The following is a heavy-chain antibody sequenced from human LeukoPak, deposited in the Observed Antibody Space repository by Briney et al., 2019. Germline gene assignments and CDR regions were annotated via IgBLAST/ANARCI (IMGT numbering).Heavy chain of an antibody. Sequence: PGGSLRLSCAASGFTFSSSWMVWVRQAPGKGLEWVANIKGDGSAKNYVDPVKGRFTISRDNAKNTLYLQMNSLRAEDTALYYCATSARTYLGSSLDYWGQGTLVTVSS. D-gene: IGHD2-15*01. CDR2: IKGDGSAK. J-gene: IGHJ4*02. CDR3: ATSARTYLGSSLDY. CDR1: GFTFSSSW. V-gene: IGHV3-7*01.